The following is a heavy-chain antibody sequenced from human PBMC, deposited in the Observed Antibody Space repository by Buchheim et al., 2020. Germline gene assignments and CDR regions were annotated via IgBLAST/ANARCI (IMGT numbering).Heavy chain of an antibody. J-gene: IGHJ4*02. CDR3: ASHFEYSSSSGFSYFDY. CDR2: IKQDGSEK. D-gene: IGHD6-6*01. CDR1: GFTFSSYW. Sequence: EVQLVESGGGLVQPGGSLRLSCAASGFTFSSYWMSWVRQAPGKGLEWVANIKQDGSEKYYVDSVKGRFTISRDNAKNPLYLQMNSLRAEDTAVYYCASHFEYSSSSGFSYFDYWGQGTL. V-gene: IGHV3-7*01.